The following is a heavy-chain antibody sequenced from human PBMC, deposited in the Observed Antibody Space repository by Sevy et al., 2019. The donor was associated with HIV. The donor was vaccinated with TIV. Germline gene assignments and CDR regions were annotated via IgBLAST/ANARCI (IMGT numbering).Heavy chain of an antibody. Sequence: SLRLSCAASGFTFDDYAMHWVRQAPGKGLEWVSGISWNSGSIGYADSVKGRFTISRDNAKNSLYLQMNSLRAEDTALYYCAKDHYADPGGAFDIWGQGTMVTVSS. CDR2: ISWNSGSI. V-gene: IGHV3-9*01. D-gene: IGHD3-16*01. J-gene: IGHJ3*02. CDR1: GFTFDDYA. CDR3: AKDHYADPGGAFDI.